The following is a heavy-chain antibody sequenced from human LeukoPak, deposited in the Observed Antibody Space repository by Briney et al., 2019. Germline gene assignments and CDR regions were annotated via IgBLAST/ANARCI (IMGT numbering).Heavy chain of an antibody. V-gene: IGHV3-72*01. Sequence: TGGSLRLSCAVSGFTLSDYYMDWVRQAPGKGLEWVGRTRNKGSSYTTEYAASVKGRFTISRDESKNSLYLQMNSLKTEDTAVYYCARGSGYDWRSLDYWGPGTLVTVSS. J-gene: IGHJ4*02. CDR2: TRNKGSSYTT. CDR1: GFTLSDYY. D-gene: IGHD5-12*01. CDR3: ARGSGYDWRSLDY.